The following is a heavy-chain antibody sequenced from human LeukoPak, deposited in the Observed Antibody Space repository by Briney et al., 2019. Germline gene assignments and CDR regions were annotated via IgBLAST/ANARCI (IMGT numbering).Heavy chain of an antibody. CDR2: ISSNGGST. V-gene: IGHV3-64*01. CDR3: ARKSYSSGWEFDY. D-gene: IGHD6-19*01. CDR1: GFTFSSYA. J-gene: IGHJ4*02. Sequence: PGGSLRLSCAASGFTFSSYAKHWVRQAPGKGLEYVSAISSNGGSTYYANSVKGRFTISRDNSKNTLYLQMGSLRAEDMAVYYCARKSYSSGWEFDYWGQGTLVTVSS.